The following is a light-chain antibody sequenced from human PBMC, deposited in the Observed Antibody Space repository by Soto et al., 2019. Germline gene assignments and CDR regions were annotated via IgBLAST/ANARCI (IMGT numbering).Light chain of an antibody. CDR1: PSVSGSN. V-gene: IGKV3-20*01. J-gene: IGKJ1*01. CDR2: GAS. CDR3: QQHGS. Sequence: EIVLTQSPGTLSLSPGERATLSCRASPSVSGSNLAWYQQKPGQAPRLVIYGASSRATGIPDRFSGSGSGTDFTLTISRLEPEDFAVYYCQQHGSFGQGTKVDI.